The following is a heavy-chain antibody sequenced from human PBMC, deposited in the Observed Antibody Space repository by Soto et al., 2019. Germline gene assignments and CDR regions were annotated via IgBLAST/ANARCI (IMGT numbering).Heavy chain of an antibody. CDR2: IYHTGTT. Sequence: PSETLSLTCTVSGGSINCGDYSWTWIRQPPAKGLEWIGYIYHTGTTYYNTSLKSRVTISVDRSKNQFSLKLSSVTAADTALYFCARGVNYYDSSGDSWFDPWGQGTLVTVSS. J-gene: IGHJ5*02. V-gene: IGHV4-30-2*01. D-gene: IGHD3-22*01. CDR1: GGSINCGDYS. CDR3: ARGVNYYDSSGDSWFDP.